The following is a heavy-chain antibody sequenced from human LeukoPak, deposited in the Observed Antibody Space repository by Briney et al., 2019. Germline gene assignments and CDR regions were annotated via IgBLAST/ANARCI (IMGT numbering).Heavy chain of an antibody. Sequence: GGSLRLSCVASGFPFSSYWMTWVRQAPGKGLEWVANIKQDGSKKSYVDSVKGRFTISRDNAKDSLYLQMNSLRAEDTAVYFCARGGGLDVWGQGATVTVSS. CDR2: IKQDGSKK. CDR1: GFPFSSYW. V-gene: IGHV3-7*03. J-gene: IGHJ6*02. CDR3: ARGGGLDV. D-gene: IGHD3-16*01.